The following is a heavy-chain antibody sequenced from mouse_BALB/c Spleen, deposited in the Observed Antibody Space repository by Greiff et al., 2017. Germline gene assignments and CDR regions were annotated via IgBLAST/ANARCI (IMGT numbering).Heavy chain of an antibody. V-gene: IGHV5-6*01. Sequence: EVKLMESGGDLVKPGGSLKLSCAASGFTFSSYGMSWVRQTPDKRLEWVATISSGGGSTYYPDTVKGRFTISRDNAKNTLYLQMSSLKSEDTAMYYCARPYGNYVFAYWGQGTLVTVSA. CDR3: ARPYGNYVFAY. CDR1: GFTFSSYG. CDR2: ISSGGGST. J-gene: IGHJ3*01. D-gene: IGHD2-10*02.